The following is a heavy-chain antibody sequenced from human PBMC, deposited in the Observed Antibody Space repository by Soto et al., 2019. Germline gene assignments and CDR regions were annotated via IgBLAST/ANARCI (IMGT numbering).Heavy chain of an antibody. CDR2: IIPIFGTA. Sequence: SSVKVSCKASGCTFISYAISWVRQAPGQGLEWMGGIIPIFGTANYAQKFQGRVTITADESTSTAYMELSSLRSEDTAVYYCARDPPPSSTSGDYYGMDVWGQGTTVTVSS. J-gene: IGHJ6*02. CDR1: GCTFISYA. V-gene: IGHV1-69*13. CDR3: ARDPPPSSTSGDYYGMDV. D-gene: IGHD2-2*01.